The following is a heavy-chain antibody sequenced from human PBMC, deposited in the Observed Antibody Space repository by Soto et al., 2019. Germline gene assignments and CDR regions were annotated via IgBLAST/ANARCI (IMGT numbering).Heavy chain of an antibody. V-gene: IGHV3-20*01. Sequence: EVQLVESGGGVVRPGGSLRLSCAASGFTFDDYGMSWVRQVPGKGLEWVSGLNWNGGSTGYAESVKGRFTISRDNAKNSLYLQMNSLRAEDTALYHCARDKLVRGIVVRGARRYWYMDVWGKGTTVTVSS. CDR1: GFTFDDYG. CDR3: ARDKLVRGIVVRGARRYWYMDV. D-gene: IGHD3-10*01. J-gene: IGHJ6*03. CDR2: LNWNGGST.